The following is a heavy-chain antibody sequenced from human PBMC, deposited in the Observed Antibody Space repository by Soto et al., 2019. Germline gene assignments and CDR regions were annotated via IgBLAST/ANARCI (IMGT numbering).Heavy chain of an antibody. D-gene: IGHD3-10*01. CDR1: GYTFTGYY. J-gene: IGHJ4*02. Sequence: GASVKVSCKASGYTFTGYYMHWVRQAPGQGLEWMGWINPNSGSTNYAQKFQGWVTITTDKSTSTAYMELSSLRSDDTAVYYCARGSNDGLLWFGELNFDYWGQGTLVTVSS. CDR2: INPNSGST. V-gene: IGHV1-2*04. CDR3: ARGSNDGLLWFGELNFDY.